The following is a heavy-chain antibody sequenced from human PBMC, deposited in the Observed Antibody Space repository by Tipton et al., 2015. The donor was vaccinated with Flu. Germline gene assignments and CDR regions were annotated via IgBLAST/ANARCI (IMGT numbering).Heavy chain of an antibody. CDR3: ARGNRDIVVVVAATEGYSYFDY. CDR2: IWYDGSNK. Sequence: SLRLSCAASGFTFSSYGMHWVRQAPGKGLEWVAVIWYDGSNKYYADSVKGRFTISRDNSKNTLYLQMNSLRAEDTAVYYCARGNRDIVVVVAATEGYSYFDYWGQGTLVTVPS. D-gene: IGHD2-15*01. CDR1: GFTFSSYG. J-gene: IGHJ4*02. V-gene: IGHV3-33*01.